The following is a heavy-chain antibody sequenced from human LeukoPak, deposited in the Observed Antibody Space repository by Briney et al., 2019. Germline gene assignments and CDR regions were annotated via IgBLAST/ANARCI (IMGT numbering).Heavy chain of an antibody. Sequence: SETLSLTCAVYGGSFSGYYWSWIRQPPGKGLEWIGEINHSGSTNYNPSLKSRVTISVDTSKNQLSLKLSSVTAADTAVYYCASLRGRIAAGGSFDYWGQGNLVTVSS. J-gene: IGHJ4*02. CDR2: INHSGST. D-gene: IGHD6-13*01. V-gene: IGHV4-34*01. CDR1: GGSFSGYY. CDR3: ASLRGRIAAGGSFDY.